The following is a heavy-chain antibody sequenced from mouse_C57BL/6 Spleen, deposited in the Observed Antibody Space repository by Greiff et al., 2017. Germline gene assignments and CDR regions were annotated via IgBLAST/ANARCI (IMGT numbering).Heavy chain of an antibody. Sequence: EVQLQQSGPELVKPGASVKMSCKASGYTFTDYNMHWVKQSHGKSLEWIGYINPNNGGTSYNQKFKGKATLTVNKSSSTAYMELRSLTSEDSAVYYCARPPIYYYGSSPWFAYWGQGTLVTVSA. V-gene: IGHV1-22*01. CDR3: ARPPIYYYGSSPWFAY. D-gene: IGHD1-1*01. CDR1: GYTFTDYN. J-gene: IGHJ3*01. CDR2: INPNNGGT.